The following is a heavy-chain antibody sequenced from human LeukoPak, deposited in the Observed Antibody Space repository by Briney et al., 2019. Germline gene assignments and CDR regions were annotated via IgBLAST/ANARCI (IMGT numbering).Heavy chain of an antibody. CDR2: ISSSSSYI. CDR3: ARGSRAGSAGSCSDY. J-gene: IGHJ4*02. V-gene: IGHV3-21*01. CDR1: GFTFNSYS. Sequence: GGSLRLSCAASGFTFNSYSMNWVRQAPGKGLEWVSSISSSSSYIYYADSVKGRFTISRDNAKNSLYLQMNSLRAEDTAVSYCARGSRAGSAGSCSDYWGQGTLVTVSS. D-gene: IGHD2-15*01.